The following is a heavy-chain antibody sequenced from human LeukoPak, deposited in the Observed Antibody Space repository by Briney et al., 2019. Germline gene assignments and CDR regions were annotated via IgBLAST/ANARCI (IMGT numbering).Heavy chain of an antibody. J-gene: IGHJ6*03. D-gene: IGHD3-3*01. CDR2: IYTSGST. CDR3: ARDSYDFWSGYHYYYMDV. CDR1: GGSISSGSYY. V-gene: IGHV4-61*02. Sequence: SETLSLTCTVSGGSISSGSYYWSWIRQPAGKGLEWIGRIYTSGSTNYNPSLKSRVTISVDMSKNQFSLKLSSVTAADTAVYYCARDSYDFWSGYHYYYMDVWGKGTTVTVSS.